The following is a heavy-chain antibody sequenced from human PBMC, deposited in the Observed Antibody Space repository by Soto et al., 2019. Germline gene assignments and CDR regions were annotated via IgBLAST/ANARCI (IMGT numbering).Heavy chain of an antibody. V-gene: IGHV4-39*01. J-gene: IGHJ5*02. D-gene: IGHD1-26*01. CDR3: ARQSATSLQSRFLDP. Sequence: PSETLSLTCSVSGGSVSSSDFYWGWIRQPPGKGLEFIGSIYYNGNSYYNPSLKSRVTISVDASKNQFSLKVSSVTAADTAVYYCARQSATSLQSRFLDPWGQGTLVTSPQ. CDR1: GGSVSSSDFY. CDR2: IYYNGNS.